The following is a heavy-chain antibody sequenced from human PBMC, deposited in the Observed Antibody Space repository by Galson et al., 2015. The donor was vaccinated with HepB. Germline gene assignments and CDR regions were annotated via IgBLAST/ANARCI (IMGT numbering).Heavy chain of an antibody. Sequence: VKVSCKGSGFTFIGYHIHWVRQAPGQGLEWLGRINPNGGATTYAQKFQGRVTLTRTTSSKTAYMELTSLKPDDSAVYYCARDLRPTNFGVFTLDYWGQGSLVTVSS. CDR1: GFTFIGYH. J-gene: IGHJ4*02. CDR2: INPNGGAT. CDR3: ARDLRPTNFGVFTLDY. V-gene: IGHV1-2*06. D-gene: IGHD3-3*01.